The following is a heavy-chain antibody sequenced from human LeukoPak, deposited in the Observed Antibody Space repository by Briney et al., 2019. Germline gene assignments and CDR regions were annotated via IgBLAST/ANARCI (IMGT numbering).Heavy chain of an antibody. CDR2: ISAYNGNT. J-gene: IGHJ5*02. D-gene: IGHD3-10*01. Sequence: ASVKVSCKASGYTFTSYGISWVRPAPRQGLGWMGWISAYNGNTNYAQKLQGRVTMPTDTSPSTAYMEPRSLRSDDPALYYCARTDPPGSGSYYPTINWFDPWGQGTLVTVSS. CDR1: GYTFTSYG. CDR3: ARTDPPGSGSYYPTINWFDP. V-gene: IGHV1-18*01.